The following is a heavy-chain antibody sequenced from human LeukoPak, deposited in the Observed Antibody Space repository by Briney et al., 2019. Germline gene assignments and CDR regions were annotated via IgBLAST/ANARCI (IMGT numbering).Heavy chain of an antibody. Sequence: GGSLRLSCAASGFTFSSYGFSWVRQAPGKGLELVGRIRGAGYSDAPAYVASVRGRFTISRDDSKSTAYLQMNSLKAEDTAVYYCTVPASGGNWFDPWGPGTLVTVSS. CDR3: TVPASGGNWFDP. D-gene: IGHD2-2*01. CDR1: GFTFSSYG. CDR2: IRGAGYSDAP. V-gene: IGHV3-73*01. J-gene: IGHJ5*02.